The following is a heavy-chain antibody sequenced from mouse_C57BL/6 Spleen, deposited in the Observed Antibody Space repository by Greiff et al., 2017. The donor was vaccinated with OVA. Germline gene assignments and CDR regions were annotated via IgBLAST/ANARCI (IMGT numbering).Heavy chain of an antibody. CDR3: ASSYYSNPFAY. J-gene: IGHJ3*01. CDR2: ISYDGSN. V-gene: IGHV3-6*01. D-gene: IGHD2-5*01. CDR1: GYSITSGYY. Sequence: EVKLQESRPGLVKPSQSLSLTCSVTGYSITSGYYWNWIRQFPGNKLEWMGYISYDGSNNYNPSLKNRISITRDTSKNQFFLKLNSVTTEDTATYYCASSYYSNPFAYWGQGTLVTVSA.